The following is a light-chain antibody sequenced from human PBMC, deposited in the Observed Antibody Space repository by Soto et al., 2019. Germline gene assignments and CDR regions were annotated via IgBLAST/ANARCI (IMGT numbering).Light chain of an antibody. Sequence: QSALTHRSSVVGAPGQSITLSLPGNKIDVGGYNYVSWYQHHPGKAPKLMIYDVSNRPSGVSNRFSGSKSGNTASLTISGLQAEDEADYYCSSYTSSSTLVVFGTGTKVTV. CDR1: KIDVGGYNY. J-gene: IGLJ1*01. CDR3: SSYTSSSTLVV. CDR2: DVS. V-gene: IGLV2-14*03.